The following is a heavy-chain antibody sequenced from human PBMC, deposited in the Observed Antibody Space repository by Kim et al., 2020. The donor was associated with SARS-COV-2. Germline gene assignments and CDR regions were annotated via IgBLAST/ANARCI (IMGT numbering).Heavy chain of an antibody. CDR2: IIPIFGTA. V-gene: IGHV1-69*13. J-gene: IGHJ2*01. Sequence: SVKVSCKASGGTFSSYAISWVRQAPGQGLEWMGGIIPIFGTANYAQKFQGRVTITADESTSTAYMELSSLRSEDTAVYYCARVFGDYDLAWYFDLWGRGTLVTASS. D-gene: IGHD3-16*01. CDR3: ARVFGDYDLAWYFDL. CDR1: GGTFSSYA.